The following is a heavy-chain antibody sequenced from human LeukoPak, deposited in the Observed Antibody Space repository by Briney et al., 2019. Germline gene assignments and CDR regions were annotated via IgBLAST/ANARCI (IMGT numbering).Heavy chain of an antibody. CDR1: GGSMTTHH. Sequence: SETLSLTCSVSGGSMTTHHWNWIRQTPGKGLEWIGYVFDSGRTKENPSLKSRVTLSADTSKNQLSLRLSSVTAADTAVYYCTTIKRGNIFGYFDFWGQGILVTVSS. J-gene: IGHJ4*02. V-gene: IGHV4-59*11. D-gene: IGHD5-18*01. CDR2: VFDSGRT. CDR3: TTIKRGNIFGYFDF.